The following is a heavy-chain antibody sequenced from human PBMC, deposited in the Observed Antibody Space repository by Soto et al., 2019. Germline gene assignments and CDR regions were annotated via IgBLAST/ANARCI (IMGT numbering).Heavy chain of an antibody. CDR3: ARALVDYEVVAATLYKDV. V-gene: IGHV1-69*02. D-gene: IGHD2-15*01. J-gene: IGHJ6*03. CDR2: IIPILGIA. Sequence: GASVKVSCKASGGTFSSYTISWVRQAPGQGLEWMGRIIPILGIANYAQKFQGRVTITADKSTSTAYMELSSLRSEDTAVYYCARALVDYEVVAATLYKDVWGKGTTVTDSS. CDR1: GGTFSSYT.